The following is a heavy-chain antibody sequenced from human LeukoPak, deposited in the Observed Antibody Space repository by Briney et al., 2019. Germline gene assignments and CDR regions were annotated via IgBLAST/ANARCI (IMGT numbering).Heavy chain of an antibody. J-gene: IGHJ4*02. V-gene: IGHV1-2*02. D-gene: IGHD4-23*01. Sequence: GASVKVSCKASGHSFNDYYIHWVRQAPGQGLEWMGWISPNSGGTNYAQNFQGRVTMTRDTSITTAYMELSGLTSDDTALYYCARNYGGTSKYFDYWGQGTLVTVSS. CDR3: ARNYGGTSKYFDY. CDR2: ISPNSGGT. CDR1: GHSFNDYY.